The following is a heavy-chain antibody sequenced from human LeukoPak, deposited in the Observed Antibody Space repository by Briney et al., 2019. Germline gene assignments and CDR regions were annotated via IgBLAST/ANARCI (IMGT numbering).Heavy chain of an antibody. Sequence: PSGTLSLTCTVSGGSISSYYWSWIRQPAAKGLEWIGRISTSGTTNYNPSLKSRVTMSVDTSKNQFSLKLSSVTAADTAVYYCARDKEGYSSRYYYYYMDVWAKGTTVTVSS. V-gene: IGHV4-4*07. D-gene: IGHD6-13*01. CDR3: ARDKEGYSSRYYYYYMDV. CDR2: ISTSGTT. J-gene: IGHJ6*03. CDR1: GGSISSYY.